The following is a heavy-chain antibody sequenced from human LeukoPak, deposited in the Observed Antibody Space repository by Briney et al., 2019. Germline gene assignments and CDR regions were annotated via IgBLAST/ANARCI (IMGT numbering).Heavy chain of an antibody. CDR1: GFTFSSYA. J-gene: IGHJ4*02. V-gene: IGHV3-30-3*01. Sequence: GGSLRLSRAASGFTFSSYAMHWVRQAPGKGLEWVAVISYDGSNKYYADSVKGRFTISRDNSKNTLYLQMNSLRAEDTAVYYCHTFYDYVWGSYRYHYDYWGQGTLVTVS. CDR3: HTFYDYVWGSYRYHYDY. CDR2: ISYDGSNK. D-gene: IGHD3-16*02.